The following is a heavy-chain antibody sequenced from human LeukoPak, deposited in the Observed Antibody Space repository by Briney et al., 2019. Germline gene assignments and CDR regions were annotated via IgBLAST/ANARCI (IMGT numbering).Heavy chain of an antibody. CDR3: ARDSSGGEDWYFDL. CDR1: GGTFSSYA. D-gene: IGHD2-15*01. Sequence: ASVKVSCKASGGTFSSYAISWVRQAPGQGLEWMGWINTNTGNPTYAQGFTGRFVFSLDTSVSTAYLQISSLKAEDTAVYYCARDSSGGEDWYFDLWGRGTLVTVSS. J-gene: IGHJ2*01. V-gene: IGHV7-4-1*02. CDR2: INTNTGNP.